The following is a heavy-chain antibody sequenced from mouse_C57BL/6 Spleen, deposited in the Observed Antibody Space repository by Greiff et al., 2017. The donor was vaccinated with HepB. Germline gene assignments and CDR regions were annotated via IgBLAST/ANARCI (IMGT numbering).Heavy chain of an antibody. CDR1: GYTFTDYY. V-gene: IGHV1-76*01. D-gene: IGHD1-1*01. CDR3: AGDYYYPFAY. Sequence: VQLQQSGAELVRPGASVKLSCKASGYTFTDYYINWVKQRPGQGLEWIARIYPGSGNTYYNEKFKGKATLTAEKSSSTAYMQLSSLTSEDSAVYFCAGDYYYPFAYWGQGTLVTVSA. CDR2: IYPGSGNT. J-gene: IGHJ3*01.